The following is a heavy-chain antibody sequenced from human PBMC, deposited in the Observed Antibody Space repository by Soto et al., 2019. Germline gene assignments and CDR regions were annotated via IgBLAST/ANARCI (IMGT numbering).Heavy chain of an antibody. D-gene: IGHD2-2*01. CDR1: GLPFSTYS. Sequence: PGGSLRLSCAASGLPFSTYSIHWVRQAPCKGLAWVAVVWYDGTDKNYADSVKGRFTISRDNSKSTLYLQMDHLSVEDTGVYHWAKTDCSSSDCPRELVGDVTMDYWGQGTPVTVSS. J-gene: IGHJ4*02. CDR3: AKTDCSSSDCPRELVGDVTMDY. V-gene: IGHV3-33*06. CDR2: VWYDGTDK.